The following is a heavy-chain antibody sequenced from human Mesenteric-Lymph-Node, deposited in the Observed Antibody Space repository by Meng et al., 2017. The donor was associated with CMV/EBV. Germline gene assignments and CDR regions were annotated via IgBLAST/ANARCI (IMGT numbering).Heavy chain of an antibody. V-gene: IGHV3-53*01. CDR2: IYSGGST. CDR3: ARPRGSSWYYAFDI. J-gene: IGHJ3*02. Sequence: GESLKISCAASGFTVSSNYMSWVRQAPGKGLEWVSVIYSGGSTYYADSVKGRFTISRDNSKNTLYLQMNSLRAEDTAVYYCARPRGSSWYYAFDIWGQGTMVTVSS. D-gene: IGHD6-13*01. CDR1: GFTVSSNY.